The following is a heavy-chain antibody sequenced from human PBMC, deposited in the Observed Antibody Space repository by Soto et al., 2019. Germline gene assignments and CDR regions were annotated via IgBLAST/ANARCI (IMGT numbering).Heavy chain of an antibody. J-gene: IGHJ6*02. D-gene: IGHD3-3*01. CDR3: VRVSVNYDFPYYYGMDV. V-gene: IGHV1-2*02. Sequence: QVQLVQSGAEVKKPGASVKVSCKASGYTFTGYYMHWVRQAPGQGLEWMGWINPNSGGTNYAQKFQGRVTMTRDTSISTAYMELSRLRSDDTAVYYCVRVSVNYDFPYYYGMDVWGQGTTVTVSS. CDR1: GYTFTGYY. CDR2: INPNSGGT.